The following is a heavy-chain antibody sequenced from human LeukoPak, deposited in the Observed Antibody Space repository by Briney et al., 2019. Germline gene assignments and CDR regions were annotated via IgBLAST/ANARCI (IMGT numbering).Heavy chain of an antibody. V-gene: IGHV1-69*05. Sequence: SVKVSCKASGGTFTSYAISWVRHAPGRGLEWMGGIIPIFGTANYAQKFQGRVTITTDESTSTAYMELSSLRSEDTAVYYCAREREIHGQGLYFDYWGQGTLVTVSS. J-gene: IGHJ4*02. CDR2: IIPIFGTA. D-gene: IGHD1-26*01. CDR1: GGTFTSYA. CDR3: AREREIHGQGLYFDY.